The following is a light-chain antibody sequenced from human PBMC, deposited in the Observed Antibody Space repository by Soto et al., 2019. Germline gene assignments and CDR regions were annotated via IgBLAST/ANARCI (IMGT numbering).Light chain of an antibody. Sequence: QSVLTQPPSVSGAPGQRVTISCTGSSSNIGAGYDVHWYQQLPGTAPKLPIYGNSNRPSGVPDRFSGSKSATSASLAITGLQAEDEADYYCQSYDSSLSGSVFGGGTKLTVL. V-gene: IGLV1-40*01. J-gene: IGLJ3*02. CDR3: QSYDSSLSGSV. CDR2: GNS. CDR1: SSNIGAGYD.